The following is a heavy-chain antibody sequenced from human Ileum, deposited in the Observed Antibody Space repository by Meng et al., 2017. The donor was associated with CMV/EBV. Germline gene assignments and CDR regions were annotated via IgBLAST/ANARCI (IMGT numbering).Heavy chain of an antibody. Sequence: GESLKISCAASDIIFNTHCIHWLRQAPGKGLEWVAFMWLDGTERYNENIVRGRFVRSRDKSKNTVFLQSSSLRAGDPAVYYCVGHQGGPREGVRLVWGQGTLVTVSS. V-gene: IGHV3-30*02. J-gene: IGHJ4*02. CDR3: VGHQGGPREGVRLV. D-gene: IGHD3-10*01. CDR1: DIIFNTHC. CDR2: MWLDGTER.